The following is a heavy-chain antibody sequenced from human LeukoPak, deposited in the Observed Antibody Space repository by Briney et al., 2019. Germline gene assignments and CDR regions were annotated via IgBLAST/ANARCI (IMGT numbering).Heavy chain of an antibody. J-gene: IGHJ4*02. Sequence: PGGSLRLSCAASGFDFGAYEMNWVRQAPGQALEWVAYFTGSDTTKYYADSVKGRFTISRDNARNPLYLQMNSLRAEDTALYYCTTLGYHLDSWGQGTLVTVSS. CDR1: GFDFGAYE. V-gene: IGHV3-48*03. CDR2: FTGSDTTK. CDR3: TTLGYHLDS. D-gene: IGHD3-22*01.